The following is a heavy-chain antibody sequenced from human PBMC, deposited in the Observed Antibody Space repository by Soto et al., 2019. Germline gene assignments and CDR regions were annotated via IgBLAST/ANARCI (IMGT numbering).Heavy chain of an antibody. CDR3: AKERATTTAFDY. CDR2: ITDNGGST. D-gene: IGHD4-17*01. Sequence: GGSLRLSCAASGFTFSRDGMRWVRQAPGKGLEWVSLITDNGGSTYYADSVKGRFTISRDNTKNALFLQMNSLRAEDTAVYYCAKERATTTAFDYWGQGALVTVSS. V-gene: IGHV3-23*01. CDR1: GFTFSRDG. J-gene: IGHJ4*02.